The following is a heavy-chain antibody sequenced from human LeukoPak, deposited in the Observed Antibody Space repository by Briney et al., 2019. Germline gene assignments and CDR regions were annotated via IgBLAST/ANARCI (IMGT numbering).Heavy chain of an antibody. CDR1: GYTFTNYY. CDR2: INPSGGTT. Sequence: ASVKVSCKASGYTFTNYYMHWVRQAPGQGLEWMGIINPSGGTTSYAQKFQGRVTMTRDTSISTAYMELSRLRSDDTAVYYCARGVDPSSSGVDYWGQGTLVTVSS. D-gene: IGHD6-6*01. V-gene: IGHV1-46*01. J-gene: IGHJ4*02. CDR3: ARGVDPSSSGVDY.